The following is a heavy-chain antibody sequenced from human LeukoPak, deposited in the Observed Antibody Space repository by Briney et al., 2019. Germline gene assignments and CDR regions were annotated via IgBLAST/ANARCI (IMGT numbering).Heavy chain of an antibody. Sequence: RASVKVSCKASGYTFTSYGILWVRQAPGQGLEWMGWISAYNGNTNYAQKLQGRVTMTTDTSTSIAHMELRSLRSDDTAVYYCARITMVRGVSFDWYFDLWGRGTLVTVSS. CDR2: ISAYNGNT. CDR3: ARITMVRGVSFDWYFDL. V-gene: IGHV1-18*01. J-gene: IGHJ2*01. D-gene: IGHD3-10*01. CDR1: GYTFTSYG.